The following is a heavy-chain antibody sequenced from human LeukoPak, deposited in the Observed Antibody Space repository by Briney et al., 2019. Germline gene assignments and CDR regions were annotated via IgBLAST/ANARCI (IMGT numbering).Heavy chain of an antibody. CDR3: ARLVGIAADGTGGDY. Sequence: SETLSLTCTVSDGSITSKVYYWGWIRQPPGKGLEDMGSINHSGTTHCHPSLKSRVTISVDTSKNHFSLKLNSVTAADTAVYYCARLVGIAADGTGGDYWGQGTLVTVSS. CDR2: INHSGTT. V-gene: IGHV4-39*02. J-gene: IGHJ4*02. CDR1: DGSITSKVYY. D-gene: IGHD6-13*01.